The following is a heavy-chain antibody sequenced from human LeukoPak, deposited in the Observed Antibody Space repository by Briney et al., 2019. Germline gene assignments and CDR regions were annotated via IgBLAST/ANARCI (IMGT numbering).Heavy chain of an antibody. J-gene: IGHJ4*02. V-gene: IGHV3-30*02. CDR3: AKDRGSGWYYYFDY. CDR1: GFTFSSYG. CDR2: IRYDGNNK. D-gene: IGHD6-19*01. Sequence: GGSLRLSCAASGFTFSSYGIHWVRQAPGKGLEWVGFIRYDGNNKYYADSVKGRFTISRDNSKNTLYLQMNSLRAEDTAVYYCAKDRGSGWYYYFDYWGQGTLVTVSS.